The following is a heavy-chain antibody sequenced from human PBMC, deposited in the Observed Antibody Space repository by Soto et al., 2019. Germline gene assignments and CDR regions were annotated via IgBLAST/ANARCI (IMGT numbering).Heavy chain of an antibody. CDR2: IKSKTDGGTT. J-gene: IGHJ6*02. V-gene: IGHV3-15*07. CDR1: GFTFSNAW. CDR3: TTGGYCSGGSCYTPSYYYYGMDV. D-gene: IGHD2-15*01. Sequence: PGGSLRLSCAASGFTFSNAWMNWVRQAPGKGLEWVGRIKSKTDGGTTDYAAPVKGRFTISRDDSKNTLYLQMNSLKTEDTAVYYCTTGGYCSGGSCYTPSYYYYGMDVWGQGTTVTVSS.